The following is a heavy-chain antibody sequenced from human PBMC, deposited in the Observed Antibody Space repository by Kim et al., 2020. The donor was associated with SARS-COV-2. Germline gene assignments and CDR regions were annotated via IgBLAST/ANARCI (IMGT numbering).Heavy chain of an antibody. CDR1: GYTFTSYG. CDR3: ARGRLATRVYDSSGYYSE. Sequence: ASVKVSCKASGYTFTSYGISWVRQAPGQGLEWMGWISAYNGNTNYAQKLQGRVTMTTDTSTSTAYMELRSLRSDDTAVYYCARGRLATRVYDSSGYYSEWGQGTLVTVSS. J-gene: IGHJ4*02. CDR2: ISAYNGNT. V-gene: IGHV1-18*01. D-gene: IGHD3-22*01.